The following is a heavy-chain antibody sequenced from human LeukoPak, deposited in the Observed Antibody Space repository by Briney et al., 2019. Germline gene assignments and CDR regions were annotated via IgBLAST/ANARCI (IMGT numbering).Heavy chain of an antibody. J-gene: IGHJ4*02. D-gene: IGHD5-12*01. V-gene: IGHV3-30*18. CDR2: ISFDGSIK. CDR1: GFTFYTIG. CDR3: AKDKVATIPYYFDY. Sequence: GKSLRLSCAASGFTFYTIGMHWVRQAPGKGLEWVAVISFDGSIKYYADSVKGRFTISRDNSKNTLFLQMNSLRPEDTAVYYCAKDKVATIPYYFDYWGQGTLVTVSS.